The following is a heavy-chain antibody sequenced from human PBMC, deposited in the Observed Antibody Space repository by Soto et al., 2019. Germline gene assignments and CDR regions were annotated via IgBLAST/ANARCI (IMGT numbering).Heavy chain of an antibody. D-gene: IGHD2-15*01. J-gene: IGHJ6*02. V-gene: IGHV3-53*01. CDR1: GFTVSSNY. Sequence: GGSLRLSCAASGFTVSSNYMSWVRQAPGKGLEWVSVIYSGGSTYYADSVKDRFTISRDNSKNTLYLQMNSLRAEDTAVYYCARDGYCSGGSCSYYYGMDVWGQGTTVTVSS. CDR2: IYSGGST. CDR3: ARDGYCSGGSCSYYYGMDV.